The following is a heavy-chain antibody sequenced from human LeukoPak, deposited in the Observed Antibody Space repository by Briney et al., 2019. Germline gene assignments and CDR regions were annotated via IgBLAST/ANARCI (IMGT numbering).Heavy chain of an antibody. CDR2: IYYSGST. CDR1: GGSVSSGSYY. D-gene: IGHD4-17*01. J-gene: IGHJ4*02. Sequence: SQTLSLTCTASGGSVSSGSYYWSWIRQPPGKGLDWIGYIYYSGSTTYNPSLKSRVTISVDTSKDKFSLKLSSVTAADTAVYYCARVPISTTARGYFDYWGQGTLVTVSS. V-gene: IGHV4-61*01. CDR3: ARVPISTTARGYFDY.